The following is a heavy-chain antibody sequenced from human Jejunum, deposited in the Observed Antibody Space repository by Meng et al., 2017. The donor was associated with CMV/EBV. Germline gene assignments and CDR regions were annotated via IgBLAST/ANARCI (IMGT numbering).Heavy chain of an antibody. J-gene: IGHJ4*02. Sequence: TCTVSGGSISGYDWSWSRQPPGKGLEWVGYRQHNGNTNYRPSLKSRATISLDTSKNQFSLRLSSVTAADTAKYYCASLRGSWFIHYWGQGALVTVSS. D-gene: IGHD3-10*01. CDR2: RQHNGNT. CDR1: GGSISGYD. CDR3: ASLRGSWFIHY. V-gene: IGHV4-59*01.